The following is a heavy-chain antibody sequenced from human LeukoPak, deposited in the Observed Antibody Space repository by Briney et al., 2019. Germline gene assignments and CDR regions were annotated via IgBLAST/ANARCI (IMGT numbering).Heavy chain of an antibody. CDR1: GFTFSSYA. D-gene: IGHD3-16*01. CDR3: AKEMGGMGAFDI. V-gene: IGHV3-30-3*01. Sequence: GGSLRLSCAASGFTFSSYAMHWVRQAPGKGLEWVAVISYDGSNKYYADSVKGRFTISRDNSKNTLYLQMNSLRAEDTAVYYCAKEMGGMGAFDIWGQGTMVTVSS. J-gene: IGHJ3*02. CDR2: ISYDGSNK.